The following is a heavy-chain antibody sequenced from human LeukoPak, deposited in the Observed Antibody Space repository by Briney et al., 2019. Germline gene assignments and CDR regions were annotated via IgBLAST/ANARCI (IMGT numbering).Heavy chain of an antibody. V-gene: IGHV4-30-2*01. CDR3: AREGGGDGMDV. CDR1: GGSISSGGYS. Sequence: SQTLSLTCAVSGGSISSGGYSWSWIRQPPGKGLEWIGYIYHSGSTYYNPSLKSRVTISVDRSKNQFSLKLSSVTAPDTAVYYWAREGGGDGMDVWGKGTTVTVSS. J-gene: IGHJ6*04. CDR2: IYHSGST.